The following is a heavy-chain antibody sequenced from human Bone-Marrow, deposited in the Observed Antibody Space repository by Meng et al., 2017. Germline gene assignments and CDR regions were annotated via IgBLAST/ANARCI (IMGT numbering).Heavy chain of an antibody. Sequence: QQWGAGLFKPSGTLSLTCAVYGGSFSGYYWSWIRQPPGKGLEWIGEINHSGSTNYNPSLKSRVTISVDTSKNQFSLKLSSVTAADTAVYYCARGRVTTVTTPNWYFDLWGRGTLVTVSS. CDR1: GGSFSGYY. V-gene: IGHV4-34*01. J-gene: IGHJ2*01. CDR2: INHSGST. D-gene: IGHD4-17*01. CDR3: ARGRVTTVTTPNWYFDL.